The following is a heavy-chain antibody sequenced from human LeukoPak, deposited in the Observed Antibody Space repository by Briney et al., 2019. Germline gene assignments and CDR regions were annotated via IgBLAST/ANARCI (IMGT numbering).Heavy chain of an antibody. V-gene: IGHV1-18*01. CDR3: ARAASRDGYNDY. CDR1: GYTFTSYG. Sequence: ASVKVYCKASGYTFTSYGISWVRQAPGQGLEWMGWISAYNGNTNYAQKLQGRVTMTTDTSTSTAYMELRSLRSDDTAVYYCARAASRDGYNDYWGQGTLVTVSS. J-gene: IGHJ4*02. D-gene: IGHD5-24*01. CDR2: ISAYNGNT.